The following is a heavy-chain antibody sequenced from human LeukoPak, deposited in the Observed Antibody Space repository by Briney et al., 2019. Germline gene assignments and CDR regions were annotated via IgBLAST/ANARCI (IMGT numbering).Heavy chain of an antibody. D-gene: IGHD3-22*01. CDR1: GYTFTNYY. J-gene: IGHJ6*04. V-gene: IGHV1-46*01. Sequence: ASVKVSCKASGYTFTNYYMHWVRQAPGQGLEWMGVIDPSAGSTTYAQKFQGRVTMARDTATSTVYMELSSLRSDDTAVYYCARAHYASSNIKVPFDVWGKGTTVTVSS. CDR3: ARAHYASSNIKVPFDV. CDR2: IDPSAGST.